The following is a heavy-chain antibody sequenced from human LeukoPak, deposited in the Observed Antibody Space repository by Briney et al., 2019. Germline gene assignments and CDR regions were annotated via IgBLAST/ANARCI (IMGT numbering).Heavy chain of an antibody. CDR1: GGSISSYY. J-gene: IGHJ4*02. Sequence: SETLSLTCTVSGGSISSYYWSWIRQPPGKGLEWIGYIYYSGSTNYNPSLKSRVTISVDTSKNQFSLKLSSVTAADTAVYYCARQTYYYDSSGYYYEGLPDYWGQGTLVTVSS. V-gene: IGHV4-59*08. D-gene: IGHD3-22*01. CDR2: IYYSGST. CDR3: ARQTYYYDSSGYYYEGLPDY.